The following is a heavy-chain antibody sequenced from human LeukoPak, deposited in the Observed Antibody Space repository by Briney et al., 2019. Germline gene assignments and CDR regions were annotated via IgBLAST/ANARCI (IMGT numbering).Heavy chain of an antibody. CDR1: GFTVSSNY. V-gene: IGHV3-23*01. CDR3: AKDYKSGCVPGAFDI. D-gene: IGHD6-19*01. CDR2: ISGSGGST. J-gene: IGHJ3*02. Sequence: PGGSLRLSCAASGFTVSSNYMSWVRQAPGKGLEWVSAISGSGGSTYYADSVKGRFTISRDNSKNTLYLQMNSLRAEDTAVYYCAKDYKSGCVPGAFDIWGQGTMVTVSS.